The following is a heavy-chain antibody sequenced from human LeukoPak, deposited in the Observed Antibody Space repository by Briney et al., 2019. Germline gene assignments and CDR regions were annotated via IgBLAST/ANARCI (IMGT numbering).Heavy chain of an antibody. Sequence: GASVKVSCKASGGTFSSYAISWVRQAPGQGLEWMGGIIPIFGTANYAQKFQGRVTITADKSTSTAYMELSNLRSEDTAVFYCARIHWVVVVAPQNAFDIWGQGTMVTVSS. J-gene: IGHJ3*02. CDR2: IIPIFGTA. CDR3: ARIHWVVVVAPQNAFDI. D-gene: IGHD3-22*01. V-gene: IGHV1-69*06. CDR1: GGTFSSYA.